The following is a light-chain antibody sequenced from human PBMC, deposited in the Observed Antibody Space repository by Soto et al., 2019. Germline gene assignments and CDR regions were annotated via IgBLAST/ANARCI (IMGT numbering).Light chain of an antibody. CDR1: QTIRSNY. V-gene: IGKV3-20*01. CDR2: GAS. J-gene: IGKJ1*01. Sequence: ETVLTQSPGTLSLSPGERATLSCRASQTIRSNYLAWYRQTPGQAPRLLIYGASNRATGIAYRFSGSGSGTDFTLIISRLEPEYFALYYCQQYGSSPWTFGQGTKVEIK. CDR3: QQYGSSPWT.